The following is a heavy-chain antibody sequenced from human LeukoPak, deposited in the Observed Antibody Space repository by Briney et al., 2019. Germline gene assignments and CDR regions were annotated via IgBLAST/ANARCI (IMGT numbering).Heavy chain of an antibody. D-gene: IGHD3-22*01. J-gene: IGHJ4*02. CDR1: GDSISSYY. Sequence: SETLSLTCSVSGDSISSYYWSWIRQSPGKGLEWIGYIYYSGSTNYNPSFKSRVTISVDTSKNQYSLKLSSVTAADTAVYYCARDLRYDSSGWAFDYWGQGTLVAVSS. CDR2: IYYSGST. V-gene: IGHV4-59*01. CDR3: ARDLRYDSSGWAFDY.